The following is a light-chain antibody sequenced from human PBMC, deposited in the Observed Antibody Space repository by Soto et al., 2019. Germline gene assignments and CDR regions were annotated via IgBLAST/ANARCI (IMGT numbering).Light chain of an antibody. CDR3: QQFDNLPLT. Sequence: DIQMTQSPSSLSASVGDRVTITCQASQDISNYLNWYQQKPGKAPKILIYDVSVLEAGVPSRFSGGGSGTHFTLTISSLQADDAATYYSQQFDNLPLTFAGGTKVEIK. CDR2: DVS. J-gene: IGKJ4*01. CDR1: QDISNY. V-gene: IGKV1-33*01.